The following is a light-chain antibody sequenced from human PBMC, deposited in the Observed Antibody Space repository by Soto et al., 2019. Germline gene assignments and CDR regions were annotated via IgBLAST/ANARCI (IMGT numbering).Light chain of an antibody. CDR3: QQYGSSPFT. Sequence: EIVLTQSPGTLSLSPGERATLSCRASTSVSSSYLAWYQQKPGQATRLLSYGASSRATGIPDRFSDSGSGTDFTLTISILEHEDFAVYYCQQYGSSPFTFGGGTKVEIK. CDR2: GAS. CDR1: TSVSSSY. V-gene: IGKV3-20*01. J-gene: IGKJ4*01.